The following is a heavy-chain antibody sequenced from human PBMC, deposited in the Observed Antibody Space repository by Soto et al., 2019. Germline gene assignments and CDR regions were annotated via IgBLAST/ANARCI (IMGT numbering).Heavy chain of an antibody. D-gene: IGHD1-26*01. J-gene: IGHJ6*03. Sequence: ASVKVSCQASGYIFANYDINWVRQATGQGLEWMGRMTPDTGHTDYAEKFRDRVIMTRDLSINTAYMELTNLRSDDTAVYYCSTVGYSHVYTTNYFYMDVWGKGTTVTVSS. V-gene: IGHV1-8*01. CDR1: GYIFANYD. CDR3: STVGYSHVYTTNYFYMDV. CDR2: MTPDTGHT.